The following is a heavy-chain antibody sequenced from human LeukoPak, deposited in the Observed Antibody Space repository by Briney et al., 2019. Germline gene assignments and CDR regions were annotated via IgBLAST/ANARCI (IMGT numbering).Heavy chain of an antibody. CDR3: ATGANLFQF. CDR1: GFIFTDSW. J-gene: IGHJ4*02. D-gene: IGHD1-14*01. CDR2: IRHDGSQT. Sequence: PGGSLRLSCAASGFIFTDSWMSRVRQAPGKGLEWVASIRHDGSQTYYLDSVKGRFTISRDNAKNEVYLEMNNLRGADTAVYYCATGANLFQFWGQGTLVTVSS. V-gene: IGHV3-7*01.